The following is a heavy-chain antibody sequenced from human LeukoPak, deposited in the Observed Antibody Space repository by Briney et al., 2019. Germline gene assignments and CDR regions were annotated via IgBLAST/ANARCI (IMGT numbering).Heavy chain of an antibody. CDR1: GASLNISY. D-gene: IGHD5-12*01. Sequence: SETLSLTCTVSGASLNISYWSWIRQPPGKGLEWIGYIYYGGSTNYNPSLKSRVTISVDTSKNQFSLKLSSVTAADTAVYYCARRRGYYWFDPWGQGTLVTVSS. V-gene: IGHV4-59*12. CDR3: ARRRGYYWFDP. J-gene: IGHJ5*02. CDR2: IYYGGST.